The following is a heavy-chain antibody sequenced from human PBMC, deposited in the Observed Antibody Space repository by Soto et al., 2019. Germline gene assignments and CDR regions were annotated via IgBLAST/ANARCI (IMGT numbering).Heavy chain of an antibody. V-gene: IGHV1-2*02. CDR3: ARPPGYISDWYYFDL. CDR2: ISPKSGGT. J-gene: IGHJ4*02. CDR1: GYTFIDYY. Sequence: QVQLVQSGAEVKKPGASVKVSCEASGYTFIDYYMHWVRQAPGPGFAWMGRISPKSGGTNYAQKFQGRVTMTWDTSLNTAYIELSSLMYEDTAVYYCARPPGYISDWYYFDLWGQGTLVTVSS. D-gene: IGHD6-19*01.